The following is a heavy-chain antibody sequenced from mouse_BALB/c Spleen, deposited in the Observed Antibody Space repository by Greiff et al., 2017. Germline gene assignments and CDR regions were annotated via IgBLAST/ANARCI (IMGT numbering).Heavy chain of an antibody. CDR2: ISYDGSN. CDR3: ARESYDYDVLAY. J-gene: IGHJ3*01. Sequence: EVQLVESGPGLVKPSQSLSLTCSVTGYSITSGYYWYWIRQFPGNKLEWMCYISYDGSNNYNPSLKNRISITRDTSKNQFFLKLNSVTTEDTATYYCARESYDYDVLAYWGQGTLVTVSA. D-gene: IGHD2-4*01. CDR1: GYSITSGYY. V-gene: IGHV3-6*02.